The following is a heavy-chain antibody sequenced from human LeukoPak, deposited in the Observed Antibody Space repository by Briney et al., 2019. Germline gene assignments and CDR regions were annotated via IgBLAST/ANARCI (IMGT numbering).Heavy chain of an antibody. CDR1: GFTFSSYS. CDR2: ISSSSSYI. J-gene: IGHJ3*02. Sequence: GGSLRLSCAASGFTFSSYSMNWVRQAPGKGLEWVSSISSSSSYIYYADSVKGRFTISRDNAKNSLYLQMNSLRAEDTAVYYCARESLPLRAFDIWGQGTMVTVSS. CDR3: ARESLPLRAFDI. V-gene: IGHV3-21*04.